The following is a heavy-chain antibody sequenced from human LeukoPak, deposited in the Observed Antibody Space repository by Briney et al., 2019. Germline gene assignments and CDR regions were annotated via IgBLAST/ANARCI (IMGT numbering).Heavy chain of an antibody. Sequence: SETLSLTCAVSGGSFSGYYWSWIRQPPGKGLEWIGEINHSGSTNYNPPLKSRVTISVDTSKNQFSLKLSSVTAADTAVYYCARPVWSGYYGYWGQGTLVTVSS. V-gene: IGHV4-34*01. J-gene: IGHJ4*02. CDR2: INHSGST. CDR3: ARPVWSGYYGY. CDR1: GGSFSGYY. D-gene: IGHD3-3*01.